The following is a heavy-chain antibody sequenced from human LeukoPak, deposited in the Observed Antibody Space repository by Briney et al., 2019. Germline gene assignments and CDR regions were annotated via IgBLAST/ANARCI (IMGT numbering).Heavy chain of an antibody. D-gene: IGHD1-26*01. V-gene: IGHV1-24*01. CDR3: APMRSGCYPTVGDY. Sequence: GASVKVSCKVSGYTLTELSMHWVRQAPGKGLEWTGGFDPEDGETIYAQKFQGRVTMTEDTSTDTAYMELSSLRSEDTAVYYCAPMRSGCYPTVGDYWGQGTLVTVSS. CDR1: GYTLTELS. CDR2: FDPEDGET. J-gene: IGHJ4*02.